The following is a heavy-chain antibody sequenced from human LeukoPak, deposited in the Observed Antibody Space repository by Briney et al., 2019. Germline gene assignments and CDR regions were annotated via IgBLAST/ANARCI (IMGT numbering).Heavy chain of an antibody. D-gene: IGHD6-19*01. CDR1: GYTFTSYG. Sequence: GASVKVSCKASGYTFTSYGISWVRQAPGQGLEWMGWISAYNGNTNYAQKLQGRVTMTTDTSTSTAYMELRSLRSDDTAVYYCARDRKTGYSSGWYESLNWGQGTLVTVSS. J-gene: IGHJ4*02. CDR3: ARDRKTGYSSGWYESLN. CDR2: ISAYNGNT. V-gene: IGHV1-18*01.